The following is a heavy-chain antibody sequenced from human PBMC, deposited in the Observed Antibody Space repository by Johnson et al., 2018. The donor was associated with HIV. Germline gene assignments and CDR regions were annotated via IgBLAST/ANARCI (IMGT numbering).Heavy chain of an antibody. D-gene: IGHD1-26*01. CDR3: TESGSYSPPDAFDI. J-gene: IGHJ3*02. CDR2: IKSKTDGGTT. Sequence: VQLLESGGGLVKPGGSLRLSCAASGFTFSNAWMSWVRQAPGKGLEWVGRIKSKTDGGTTDYAAPVKGRFTISRDDSKNTLYLQMNSLKTEDPADYYCTESGSYSPPDAFDIWGQGTMVTVSS. V-gene: IGHV3-15*01. CDR1: GFTFSNAW.